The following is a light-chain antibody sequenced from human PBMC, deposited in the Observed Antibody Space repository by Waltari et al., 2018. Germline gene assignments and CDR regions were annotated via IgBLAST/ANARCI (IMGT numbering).Light chain of an antibody. J-gene: IGLJ3*02. Sequence: SYVLTQPPPVSVAPGETARNTCGGHKLVYKSVTWYQQRPGQAPVLVISYDHDRPSGIPERFSGSKSGNTATLTIIRVEAGDAADYYCQVWDSSTDHSWVFGGGTRLTVL. CDR1: KLVYKS. V-gene: IGLV3-21*04. CDR2: YDH. CDR3: QVWDSSTDHSWV.